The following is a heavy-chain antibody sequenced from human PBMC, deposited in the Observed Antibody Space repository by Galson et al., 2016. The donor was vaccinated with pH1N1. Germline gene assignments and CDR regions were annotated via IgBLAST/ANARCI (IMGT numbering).Heavy chain of an antibody. CDR2: INQDGSVK. V-gene: IGHV3-7*01. Sequence: SLRLSCAASGFSLSTFWMTWVRQAPGKGLEWVANINQDGSVKYYVDSVKGRFTISRDSAKNSLYLQMDSLRVEDTAIYYCARAIAQGDSYWGQGTLVTVSS. CDR1: GFSLSTFW. CDR3: ARAIAQGDSY. D-gene: IGHD2-21*01. J-gene: IGHJ4*02.